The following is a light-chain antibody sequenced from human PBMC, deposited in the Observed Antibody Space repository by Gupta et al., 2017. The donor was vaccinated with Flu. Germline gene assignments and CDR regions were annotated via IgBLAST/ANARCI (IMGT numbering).Light chain of an antibody. Sequence: QSALTQPASVSGSPGQSITISCTGTSSDVGKYILVSWYQQYPGKVPKVLIYEDTKRPSGVSDRFSGTKSGSTASLTISGLQAEDEADYYCCSYAGDSTWVFGGGTKMTVL. CDR1: SSDVGKYIL. CDR2: EDT. CDR3: CSYAGDSTWV. J-gene: IGLJ3*02. V-gene: IGLV2-23*01.